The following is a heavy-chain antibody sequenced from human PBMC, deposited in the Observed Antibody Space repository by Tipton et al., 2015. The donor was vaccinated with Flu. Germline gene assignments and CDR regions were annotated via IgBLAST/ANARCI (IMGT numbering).Heavy chain of an antibody. V-gene: IGHV4-59*01. CDR1: GDSIGSYY. D-gene: IGHD3-10*01. Sequence: LSCNVSGDSIGSYYWSWIRQPPGKGLEWIGFVEYSGSTSYNPSLKSRVTISVDTSKNQFSLRLTSVTAADTAVYYCARDGFPFYWGQGTLVTVSS. CDR3: ARDGFPFY. J-gene: IGHJ4*02. CDR2: VEYSGST.